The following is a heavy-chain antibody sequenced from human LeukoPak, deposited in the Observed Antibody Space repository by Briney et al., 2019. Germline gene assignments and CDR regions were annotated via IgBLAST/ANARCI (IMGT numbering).Heavy chain of an antibody. CDR3: ARGRAYSDAFDI. D-gene: IGHD2-21*01. V-gene: IGHV4-59*12. CDR2: IYYSGST. Sequence: SETLSLTCTVSGGSISNYYWSWIRQPPGKGLEWIGYIYYSGSTNYNPSLKSRVTISVDTSKNQFSLKLSPVTAADTAVYYCARGRAYSDAFDIWGQGTMVTVSS. J-gene: IGHJ3*02. CDR1: GGSISNYY.